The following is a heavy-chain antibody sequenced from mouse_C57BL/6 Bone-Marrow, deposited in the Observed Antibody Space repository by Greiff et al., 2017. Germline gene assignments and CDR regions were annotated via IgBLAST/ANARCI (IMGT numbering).Heavy chain of an antibody. CDR2: IHPISGST. CDR1: GYTFTSYW. D-gene: IGHD3-2*02. CDR3: AREDSSGYLFAY. V-gene: IGHV1-64*01. J-gene: IGHJ3*01. Sequence: QVQLQQPGAELVKPGASVKLSCKASGYTFTSYWMHWVKQRPGQGLEWIGMIHPISGSTNYNEKFKSKATLTVDKSSSTAYMQLSSLTSEDSAVYYCAREDSSGYLFAYWGQGTLVTVSA.